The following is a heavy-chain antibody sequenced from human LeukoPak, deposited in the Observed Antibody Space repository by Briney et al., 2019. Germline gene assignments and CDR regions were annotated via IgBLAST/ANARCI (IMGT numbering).Heavy chain of an antibody. D-gene: IGHD6-19*01. CDR2: MYNRGST. J-gene: IGHJ4*02. Sequence: SETLSLTRTVSGDSISNYYWSWIRQSPGKELEWIGYMYNRGSTIYNPSLKSRVTISTDTSKTQFSLRLTSVTAADTAVYYCARAEKAVTGTLDSWGQGTLITVSS. V-gene: IGHV4-59*01. CDR1: GDSISNYY. CDR3: ARAEKAVTGTLDS.